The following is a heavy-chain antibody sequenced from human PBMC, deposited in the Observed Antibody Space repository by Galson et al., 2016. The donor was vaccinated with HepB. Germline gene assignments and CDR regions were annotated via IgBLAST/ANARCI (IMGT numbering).Heavy chain of an antibody. Sequence: SVKVSCKASGYTFTSSYMHWVRQAPGQGLEWMGIINPSGGRTRYAQEFKGRVTMTRDTSTSTVDMELSSLRSEDTAVYFCARGDLNYYYALDVWGQGTTVTVSS. V-gene: IGHV1-46*01. J-gene: IGHJ6*02. CDR2: INPSGGRT. D-gene: IGHD3-3*01. CDR1: GYTFTSSY. CDR3: ARGDLNYYYALDV.